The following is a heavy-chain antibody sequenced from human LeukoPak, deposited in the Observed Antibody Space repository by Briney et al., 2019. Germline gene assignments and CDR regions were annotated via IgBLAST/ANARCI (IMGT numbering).Heavy chain of an antibody. D-gene: IGHD2-15*01. CDR3: ARGMAGYPPLLDY. Sequence: KPSETLSLTCTVSGYSISSSYYWGWVRQPPGKWLEWIGSIYHSGGTYYNPSLKSRVTISPDTSKNQFSLKLSSVTAADTAVYYCARGMAGYPPLLDYWGLGTLVTVSS. V-gene: IGHV4-38-2*02. CDR1: GYSISSSYY. CDR2: IYHSGGT. J-gene: IGHJ4*02.